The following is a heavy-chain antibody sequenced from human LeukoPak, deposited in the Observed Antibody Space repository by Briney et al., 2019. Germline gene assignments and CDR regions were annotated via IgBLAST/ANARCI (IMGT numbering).Heavy chain of an antibody. CDR3: ARGSSWYQPDY. D-gene: IGHD6-13*01. J-gene: IGHJ4*02. V-gene: IGHV4-34*01. Sequence: SETLSLTCAVYGGSFSGYYWSWIRQPPGKGLEWIGEINHSGSTNYNPSLKSRVTISVDTSKHQFSLQLSSVTAADTAVYYCARGSSWYQPDYWGQGTLVTVSS. CDR2: INHSGST. CDR1: GGSFSGYY.